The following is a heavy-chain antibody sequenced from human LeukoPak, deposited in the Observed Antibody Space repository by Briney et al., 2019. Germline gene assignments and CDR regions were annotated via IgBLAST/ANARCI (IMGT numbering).Heavy chain of an antibody. V-gene: IGHV1-18*01. CDR2: ISAYNGNT. Sequence: ASVKVSCKASGYTFTSYGISWVRQAPGQGLEWMGWISAYNGNTNYAQKFQGRVTMTRDTSISTAYMELSRLRSDDTAVYYCARDMRDIVLMVYAQAELYFDYWGQGTLVTVS. CDR1: GYTFTSYG. J-gene: IGHJ4*02. D-gene: IGHD2-8*01. CDR3: ARDMRDIVLMVYAQAELYFDY.